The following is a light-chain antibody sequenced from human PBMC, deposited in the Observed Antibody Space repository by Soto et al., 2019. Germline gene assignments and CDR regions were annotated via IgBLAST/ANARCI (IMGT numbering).Light chain of an antibody. CDR1: NSDVGGYNY. V-gene: IGLV2-8*01. CDR2: EVS. CDR3: SSYAGSNNFEV. J-gene: IGLJ1*01. Sequence: QSALTQPPSASGSPGQSVTISCIGTNSDVGGYNYVSWYQQNPGKAPKLMIYEVSKRPSGVPDRFSGSKSGNTASLTVSGLQAEDEADYYCSSYAGSNNFEVFGTGTKVTVL.